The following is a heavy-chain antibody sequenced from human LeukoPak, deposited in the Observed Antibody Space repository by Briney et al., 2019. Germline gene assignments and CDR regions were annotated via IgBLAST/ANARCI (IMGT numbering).Heavy chain of an antibody. J-gene: IGHJ4*02. CDR2: IRRKANSYAT. CDR1: GFTFSASG. Sequence: PGGSLRLSCAASGFTFSASGIHWVRQASGKGLEWVGRIRRKANSYATGYAASVQGRFTISRDDSTNTAYLQMNSLKSEDTAVYYCARDQGNPASYWGQGTLVTVSP. CDR3: ARDQGNPASY. D-gene: IGHD2/OR15-2a*01. V-gene: IGHV3-73*01.